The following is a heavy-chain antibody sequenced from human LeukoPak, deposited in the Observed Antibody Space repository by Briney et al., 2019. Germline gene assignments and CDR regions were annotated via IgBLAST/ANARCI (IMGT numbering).Heavy chain of an antibody. D-gene: IGHD5-18*01. CDR3: ARDLDTVMA. J-gene: IGHJ5*02. V-gene: IGHV1-69*06. CDR2: IIPIFGTA. CDR1: VGTFSSYA. Sequence: SVKVSCKASVGTFSSYAISWVRPAPGQGLEWMGGIIPIFGTANYAQKFQGRVTMTAAKSTSTAYMELSSLKSEDTAVYYCARDLDTVMAWGQGTLVTVSS.